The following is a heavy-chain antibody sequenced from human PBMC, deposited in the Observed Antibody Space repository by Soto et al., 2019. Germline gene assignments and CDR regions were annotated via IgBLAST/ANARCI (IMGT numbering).Heavy chain of an antibody. CDR1: GFSLSTSGVG. CDR3: AHSGIEYDFWSGHVYYYYGMDV. D-gene: IGHD3-3*01. J-gene: IGHJ6*02. Sequence: SGPTLVNPTQTLTLTCTFSGFSLSTSGVGVGWIRQPPGKALEWLALIYWNDDKRYSPSLKSRLTITKDTSKNQVVLTMTNMDPVDTATYYCAHSGIEYDFWSGHVYYYYGMDVWGQGTTVTVSS. CDR2: IYWNDDK. V-gene: IGHV2-5*01.